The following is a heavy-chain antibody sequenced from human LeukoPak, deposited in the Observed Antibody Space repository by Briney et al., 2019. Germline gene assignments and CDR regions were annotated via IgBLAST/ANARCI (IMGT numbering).Heavy chain of an antibody. D-gene: IGHD3-22*01. J-gene: IGHJ4*02. CDR1: GGSISSSSYY. V-gene: IGHV4-39*07. Sequence: SETLSLTCTVSGGSISSSSYYWGWIRQPPGKGLEWIGSIYYSGSTYYNPSLKSRVTISVDTSKNQFSLKLSSVTAADTAVYYCARAIGESKYYYDSSGYFFDYWGQGTLVTVSS. CDR3: ARAIGESKYYYDSSGYFFDY. CDR2: IYYSGST.